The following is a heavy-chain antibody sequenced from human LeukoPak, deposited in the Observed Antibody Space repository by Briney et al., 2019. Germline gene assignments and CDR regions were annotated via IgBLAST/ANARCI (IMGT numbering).Heavy chain of an antibody. Sequence: GASVKVSCKASGYTFTSSGISWVRQAPGQRLEWMGWISPYNGNTNYAQKVQDRVTMTTDTSTSTAYMELRSLTSDDTAVYYCARGLGATTFADFDYWGQGTLVTVCS. D-gene: IGHD1-26*01. CDR1: GYTFTSSG. J-gene: IGHJ4*02. V-gene: IGHV1-18*01. CDR2: ISPYNGNT. CDR3: ARGLGATTFADFDY.